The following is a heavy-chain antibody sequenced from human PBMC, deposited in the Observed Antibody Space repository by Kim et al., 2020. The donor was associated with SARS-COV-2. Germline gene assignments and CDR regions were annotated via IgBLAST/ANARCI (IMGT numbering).Heavy chain of an antibody. Sequence: GGSLRLSCAASGFTFSNAWMSWVRQAPGKGLEWVGRIKSKTDGGTTDYAAPVKGRFTISRDDSKNTLYLQMNSLKTEDTAVYYCTLCPLRGEDFDYWGQGTLVTVSS. CDR1: GFTFSNAW. D-gene: IGHD3-10*01. J-gene: IGHJ4*02. CDR2: IKSKTDGGTT. CDR3: TLCPLRGEDFDY. V-gene: IGHV3-15*01.